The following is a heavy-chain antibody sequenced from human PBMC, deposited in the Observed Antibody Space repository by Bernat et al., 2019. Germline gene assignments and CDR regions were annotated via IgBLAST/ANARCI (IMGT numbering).Heavy chain of an antibody. D-gene: IGHD4-17*01. V-gene: IGHV1-2*06. CDR3: ARPYGDYFYGAFDL. Sequence: QVQLVQSGAEVKKPGASVKVSCKASGYNFIGYYLHWVRQAPGQGLEWMGRINPRSGATNYALKFQGRVTMARDTSIGSAYMELTGLRSDDTAVYFCARPYGDYFYGAFDLGGQGTLVIVSS. J-gene: IGHJ3*01. CDR2: INPRSGAT. CDR1: GYNFIGYY.